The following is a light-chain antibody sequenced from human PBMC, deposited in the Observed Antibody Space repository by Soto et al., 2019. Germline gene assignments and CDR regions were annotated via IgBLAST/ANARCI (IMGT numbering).Light chain of an antibody. CDR3: QQYNDWPPMYT. V-gene: IGKV3-15*01. CDR2: GAS. CDR1: QSVGNN. J-gene: IGKJ2*01. Sequence: EIVLTQSPATLSVSPGERATLSCRASQSVGNNLSWYQHKPGQAPRLLIYGASSRASGIPGRFSGTGSGTEFTLSISSLQSEDFAVYFCQQYNDWPPMYTFGQGTKLEIK.